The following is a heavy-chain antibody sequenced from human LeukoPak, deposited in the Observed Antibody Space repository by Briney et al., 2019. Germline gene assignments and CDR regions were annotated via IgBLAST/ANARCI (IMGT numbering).Heavy chain of an antibody. CDR3: ARDPPRVVLRLSDY. CDR1: GFTFSSYE. CDR2: ISSSGSTI. Sequence: GGSLRLSCAASGFTFSSYEMNWVRQAPGKGLEWVSYISSSGSTIYYADSVKGRFTISRDNAKNSLYLQMHSLRAEDTAVYYCARDPPRVVLRLSDYWGQGTLVTVSS. J-gene: IGHJ4*02. V-gene: IGHV3-48*03. D-gene: IGHD5-12*01.